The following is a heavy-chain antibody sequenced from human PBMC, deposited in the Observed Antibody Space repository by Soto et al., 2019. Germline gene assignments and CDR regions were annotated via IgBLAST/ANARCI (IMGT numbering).Heavy chain of an antibody. D-gene: IGHD3-10*01. Sequence: EVQLVESGGGLVKPGGSLRLSCAASGFTFSSYSMNWVRQAPGKGLEWVSSISSSSSYIYYADSVKGRFTISRDNAKNSLYLQMNSLRAEDTAAYYCARDSPGSYVFDYWGQGTLVTVSS. J-gene: IGHJ4*02. CDR1: GFTFSSYS. CDR3: ARDSPGSYVFDY. V-gene: IGHV3-21*01. CDR2: ISSSSSYI.